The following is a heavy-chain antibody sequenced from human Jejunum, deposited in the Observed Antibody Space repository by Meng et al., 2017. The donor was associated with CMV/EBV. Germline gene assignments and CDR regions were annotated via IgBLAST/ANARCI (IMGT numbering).Heavy chain of an antibody. CDR1: FTLSYYA. CDR3: ARPRVSYTNWAPQGH. D-gene: IGHD2-2*02. Sequence: FTLSYYAMHWVRQAPGKGLEWVAVIAYDGDNEFYADSVKGRFTISRDNSKNTLYLQMDSLRPEDTAVYYCARPRVSYTNWAPQGHWGQGTQVTVSS. CDR2: IAYDGDNE. J-gene: IGHJ4*02. V-gene: IGHV3-30-3*01.